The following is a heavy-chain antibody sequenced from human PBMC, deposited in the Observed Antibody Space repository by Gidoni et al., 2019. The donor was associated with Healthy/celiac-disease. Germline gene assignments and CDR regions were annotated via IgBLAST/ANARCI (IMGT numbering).Heavy chain of an antibody. CDR3: AKPDSSSWYEGTFDY. Sequence: EVQLVESGGGLVQPGRSLRLSCAASGFTFDDSALHWVRQAPGKGLEWVSGISWNSGSIGYADSVKGRFTISRDNAKNSLYLQMNSLRAEDTALYYCAKPDSSSWYEGTFDYWGQGTLVTVSS. D-gene: IGHD6-13*01. CDR1: GFTFDDSA. V-gene: IGHV3-9*01. CDR2: ISWNSGSI. J-gene: IGHJ4*02.